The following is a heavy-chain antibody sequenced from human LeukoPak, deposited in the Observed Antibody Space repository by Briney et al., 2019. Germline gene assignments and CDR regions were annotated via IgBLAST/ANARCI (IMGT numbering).Heavy chain of an antibody. CDR1: GFTFSSYS. V-gene: IGHV3-21*01. J-gene: IGHJ4*02. CDR2: ISSSSSYI. Sequence: GRSLRLSCAASGFTFSSYSMNWVRQAPGKGLEWVSSISSSSSYIYYADSVKGRFTISRDNAKNSLYLQMNSLRAEDTAVYYCARDTAVAGKNDYWGQGTLVTVSS. CDR3: ARDTAVAGKNDY. D-gene: IGHD6-19*01.